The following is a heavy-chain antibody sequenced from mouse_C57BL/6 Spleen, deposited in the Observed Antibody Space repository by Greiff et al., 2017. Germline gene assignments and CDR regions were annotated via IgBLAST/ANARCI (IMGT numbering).Heavy chain of an antibody. CDR3: ATMVTTYYFDY. V-gene: IGHV1-63*01. J-gene: IGHJ2*01. Sequence: VQLQQSGAELVRPGTSVKMSCKASGYTFTNYWICWAKQRPGHGLEWIGDIYPGGGYTNYNEKFKGKATLTADKSSSTAYMQFSSLTSEDSAIYYCATMVTTYYFDYWGKGTTLTVSS. CDR2: IYPGGGYT. D-gene: IGHD2-2*01. CDR1: GYTFTNYW.